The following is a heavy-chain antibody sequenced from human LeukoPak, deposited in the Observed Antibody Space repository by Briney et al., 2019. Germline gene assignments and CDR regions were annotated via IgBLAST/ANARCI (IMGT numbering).Heavy chain of an antibody. CDR1: GGTFSSYA. J-gene: IGHJ6*03. V-gene: IGHV1-69*13. CDR2: IIPIFTTA. CDR3: ARDNRPYYYGSGSNYYYYYMDV. D-gene: IGHD3-10*01. Sequence: ASVKVSCKASGGTFSSYAISWMRQAPGQGLEWMGGIIPIFTTANYAQKFQGRVTITADESTSTAYMELSSLTSEDTAVYYCARDNRPYYYGSGSNYYYYYMDVWGKRTTVTISS.